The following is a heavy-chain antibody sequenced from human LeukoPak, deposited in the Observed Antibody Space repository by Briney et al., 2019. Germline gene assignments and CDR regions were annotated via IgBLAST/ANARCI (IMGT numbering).Heavy chain of an antibody. CDR1: GGSFSGYY. V-gene: IGHV4-34*01. Sequence: PSETLSLTCAVYGGSFSGYYWSWIRQPPGKGLEWIGEIDHSGSTNYNPSLKSRVTVSVDTSKNQFSLKLSSVTAADTAVYYCARATYYDFWSGYYLFDYWGQGTLVTVSS. D-gene: IGHD3-3*01. CDR3: ARATYYDFWSGYYLFDY. J-gene: IGHJ4*02. CDR2: IDHSGST.